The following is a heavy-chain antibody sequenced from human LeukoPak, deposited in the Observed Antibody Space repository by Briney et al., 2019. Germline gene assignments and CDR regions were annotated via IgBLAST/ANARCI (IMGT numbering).Heavy chain of an antibody. CDR1: GFTFSSYV. Sequence: HPGGSLRLSCAASGFTFSSYVMSWVRQAPGKGLEWVSGISGRGSSTYYADSVKGRFTISRDNSKNTLYLQMNSLRAEDTAVYYCAKELDSSGYFDYWGQGTLVTVSS. D-gene: IGHD3-22*01. J-gene: IGHJ4*02. CDR3: AKELDSSGYFDY. CDR2: ISGRGSST. V-gene: IGHV3-23*01.